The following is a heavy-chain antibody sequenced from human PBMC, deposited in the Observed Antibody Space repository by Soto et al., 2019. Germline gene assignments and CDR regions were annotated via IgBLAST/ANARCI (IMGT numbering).Heavy chain of an antibody. Sequence: VASVKVSCKASGGTFSSYAISWVRQAPGQGLEWMGGIIPIFGTANYAQKFQGRVTITADESTSTAYMELSSLRSEDTAVYYCATQVRGVIISDDYYYYGMDVWGQGTTVTVSS. D-gene: IGHD3-10*01. CDR1: GGTFSSYA. V-gene: IGHV1-69*13. J-gene: IGHJ6*02. CDR2: IIPIFGTA. CDR3: ATQVRGVIISDDYYYYGMDV.